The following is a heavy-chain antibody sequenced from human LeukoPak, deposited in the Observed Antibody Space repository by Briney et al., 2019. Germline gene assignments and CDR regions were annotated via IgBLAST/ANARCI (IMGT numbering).Heavy chain of an antibody. V-gene: IGHV4-39*01. Sequence: SEALSLTCTVSGGSISSSSYYWGWIRQPPGKGLEWIGSIYYSGSTYYNPSLKSRVTISVDTSKNQFSLKLSSVTAADTAVYYCGEGIAAPSQYWYFDLWGRGTLVTVSS. CDR1: GGSISSSSYY. D-gene: IGHD6-13*01. CDR3: GEGIAAPSQYWYFDL. J-gene: IGHJ2*01. CDR2: IYYSGST.